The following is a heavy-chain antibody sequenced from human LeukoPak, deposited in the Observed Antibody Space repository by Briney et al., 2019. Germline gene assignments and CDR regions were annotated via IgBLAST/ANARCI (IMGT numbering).Heavy chain of an antibody. J-gene: IGHJ4*02. D-gene: IGHD6-19*01. Sequence: PSETLSLTCTVSGGSISSYYWSWIRQPAGKGLEWIGRIYTSGSTNYNPALKSRVTMSVDTSKNQVSLKLSSVTAADTAVYYCARGYSSGWFSPPFDYWGQGTLVTVSS. V-gene: IGHV4-4*07. CDR3: ARGYSSGWFSPPFDY. CDR2: IYTSGST. CDR1: GGSISSYY.